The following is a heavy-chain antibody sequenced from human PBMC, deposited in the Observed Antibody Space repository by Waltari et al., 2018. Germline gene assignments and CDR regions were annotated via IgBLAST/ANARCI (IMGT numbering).Heavy chain of an antibody. V-gene: IGHV4-34*01. CDR2: LRHPGRT. CDR3: TRGGNYDFWSHRPFVDP. D-gene: IGHD3-3*01. J-gene: IGHJ5*02. Sequence: QVQLQQWGAGLLGPSETLSLTCAVYGASFSEYYWGWVRQPPGKGLEWIGQLRHPGRTNYNPSLKSRVTLSIDTPRSQFSLRLSSVTAADTALYFCTRGGNYDFWSHRPFVDPWGQGTLVTVSS. CDR1: GASFSEYY.